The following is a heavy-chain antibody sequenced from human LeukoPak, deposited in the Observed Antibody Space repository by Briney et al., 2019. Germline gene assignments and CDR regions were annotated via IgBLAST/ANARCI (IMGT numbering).Heavy chain of an antibody. J-gene: IGHJ6*03. V-gene: IGHV4-34*01. Sequence: SETLSLTCAVYGGSFSGYHWSWIRQPPGKGLEWIGEINHSGSTNYTTALKSRVTISVAASKYQFSLKRSSVTAADTAVYYCARGRYVVVPAAIDYYYMDVWGKGTTVTVSS. CDR3: ARGRYVVVPAAIDYYYMDV. D-gene: IGHD2-2*02. CDR1: GGSFSGYH. CDR2: INHSGST.